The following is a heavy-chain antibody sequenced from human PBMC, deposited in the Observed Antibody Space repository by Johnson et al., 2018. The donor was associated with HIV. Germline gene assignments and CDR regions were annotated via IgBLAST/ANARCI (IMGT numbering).Heavy chain of an antibody. J-gene: IGHJ3*02. D-gene: IGHD3-10*01. V-gene: IGHV3-30-3*01. CDR2: ISYDGSNK. CDR1: GFTFSSYA. CDR3: ASYYYGSGSYYVFGSRDAFDI. Sequence: QVQVVESGGGVVQPGRSLRLSCAASGFTFSSYAMHWVRQAPGKGLEWVAVISYDGSNKYYADSVKGRFTISRDNSKNTQYLQMNSLRAEDTAVYYCASYYYGSGSYYVFGSRDAFDIWGQGTMVTVSS.